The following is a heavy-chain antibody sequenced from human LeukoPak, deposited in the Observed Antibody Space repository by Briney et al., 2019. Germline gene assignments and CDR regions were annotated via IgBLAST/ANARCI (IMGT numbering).Heavy chain of an antibody. Sequence: GESLKISCKDVGNTFSTYWVGWVRQMPGKGLEYMGIIFPRTSEVRYGPAFQGQVTISADKSLGTAYLQWTGLKASDTAMYYCARHTGRPQAGWFDPWGQGTLVTVSA. V-gene: IGHV5-51*01. J-gene: IGHJ5*02. CDR1: GNTFSTYW. CDR2: IFPRTSEV. CDR3: ARHTGRPQAGWFDP. D-gene: IGHD3-10*01.